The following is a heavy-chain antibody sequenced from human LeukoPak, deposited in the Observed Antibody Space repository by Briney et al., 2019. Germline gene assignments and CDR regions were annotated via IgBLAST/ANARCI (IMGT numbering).Heavy chain of an antibody. Sequence: PSETLSLTCTVSGGSISSYYWSWVRQPPGKGLEWIGFVYYTGSTNYSPSLKSRVTISVDTSKNQFSLKLSSVTAADTAMYYCGRTYYYYYYMDVWGKGTTVTISS. V-gene: IGHV4-59*08. CDR2: VYYTGST. CDR3: GRTYYYYYYMDV. J-gene: IGHJ6*03. D-gene: IGHD2-2*01. CDR1: GGSISSYY.